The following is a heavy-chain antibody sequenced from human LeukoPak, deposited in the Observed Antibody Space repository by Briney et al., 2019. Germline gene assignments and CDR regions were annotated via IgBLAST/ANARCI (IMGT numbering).Heavy chain of an antibody. CDR2: INVEGNYI. D-gene: IGHD3-22*01. V-gene: IGHV3-74*01. CDR3: ARDLTGPYDH. CDR1: GFTVSTYW. J-gene: IGHJ4*02. Sequence: GGSLRLSCAASGFTVSTYWMHWIRQAPGKGLVWVARINVEGNYIDYAESVKGRFTISGDSAKNTLYLQMNSLRAEDTAVYSCARDLTGPYDHWGQGTLVTVSS.